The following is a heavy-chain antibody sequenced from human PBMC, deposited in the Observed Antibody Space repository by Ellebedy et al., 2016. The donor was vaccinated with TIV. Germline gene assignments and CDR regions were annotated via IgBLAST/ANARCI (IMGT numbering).Heavy chain of an antibody. CDR2: IDPSDSYT. V-gene: IGHV5-10-1*01. CDR3: ARSPTNKVHNGMDV. CDR1: GYSFTSYW. Sequence: GESLKISXKGSGYSFTSYWISWVRQMPGKGLEWMGRIDPSDSYTNYSPSFQGHVTISADKSISTAYLQWSSLKASDTAMYYCARSPTNKVHNGMDVWGQGTTVTVSS. J-gene: IGHJ6*02.